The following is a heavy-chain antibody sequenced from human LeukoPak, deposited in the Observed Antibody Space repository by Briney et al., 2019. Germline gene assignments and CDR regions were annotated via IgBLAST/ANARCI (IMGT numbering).Heavy chain of an antibody. V-gene: IGHV1-18*01. Sequence: ASVKVSCKASGYTFTSYGISWVRQAPGQGLEWMGWISIYDGKTLYAQKFQGRVTMTTDTSTSTAYMELRSLRSDDTAVYYCARGVRENRSWYTVHFGYWGQGTLVTVSS. J-gene: IGHJ4*02. D-gene: IGHD2-2*02. CDR3: ARGVRENRSWYTVHFGY. CDR1: GYTFTSYG. CDR2: ISIYDGKT.